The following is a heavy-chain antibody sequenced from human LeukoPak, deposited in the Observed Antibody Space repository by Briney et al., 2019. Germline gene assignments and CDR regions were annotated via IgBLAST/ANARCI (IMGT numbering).Heavy chain of an antibody. CDR3: ARGAYGSGTYHDFDI. D-gene: IGHD3-10*01. J-gene: IGHJ3*02. CDR2: IWYDGSNK. CDR1: GFTFSSYG. Sequence: GRSLRLSCAASGFTFSSYGMHWVRQAPGKGLEWVAVIWYDGSNKYYVDSVKGRFTISRDNSKSTLYLQMNSLRAEDTAVYYCARGAYGSGTYHDFDIWGQGTMVTVSS. V-gene: IGHV3-33*01.